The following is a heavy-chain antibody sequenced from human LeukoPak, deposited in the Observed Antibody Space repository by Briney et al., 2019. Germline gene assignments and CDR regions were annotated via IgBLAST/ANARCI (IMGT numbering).Heavy chain of an antibody. V-gene: IGHV3-30*02. J-gene: IGHJ4*02. CDR1: GFPFSDYV. CDR3: AKDRWGAVASFDY. CDR2: IRYDGNNK. D-gene: IGHD6-19*01. Sequence: GGSLRLSCAASGFPFSDYVMHWVRQAPGKGLEWVSVIRYDGNNKYYADSVKGRFNISRDNSKNTLYLQMNSLESEDTAVYYCAKDRWGAVASFDYWGQGTLVTVSS.